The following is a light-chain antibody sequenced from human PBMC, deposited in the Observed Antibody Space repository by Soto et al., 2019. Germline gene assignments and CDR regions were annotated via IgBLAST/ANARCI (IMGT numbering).Light chain of an antibody. CDR3: QQYGRSLL. CDR1: QSVSSSY. J-gene: IGKJ4*01. CDR2: GAS. Sequence: EIVLTQSPGTLSLSPGERATLSCRASQSVSSSYLAWYQQKPGQAPRLFIYGASSRATGIPDRFSGSGSGTDFTLTISRLEPEDFSVYYCQQYGRSLLFGGGTKVEIK. V-gene: IGKV3-20*01.